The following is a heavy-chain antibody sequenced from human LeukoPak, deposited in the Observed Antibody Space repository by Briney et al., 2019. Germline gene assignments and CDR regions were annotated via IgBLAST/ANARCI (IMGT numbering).Heavy chain of an antibody. CDR3: ARDDYGDYSHYYGMDV. CDR2: ISSSSTTR. J-gene: IGHJ6*02. V-gene: IGHV3-48*04. D-gene: IGHD4-17*01. Sequence: GGSLRLSCAASGFTFSSYSINWVRQVPGKGLEWVSYISSSSTTRYYADSVKGRFTISRDNAKNLVCLQMNSLRAEDTAVYYCARDDYGDYSHYYGMDVWGQGTTVTVSS. CDR1: GFTFSSYS.